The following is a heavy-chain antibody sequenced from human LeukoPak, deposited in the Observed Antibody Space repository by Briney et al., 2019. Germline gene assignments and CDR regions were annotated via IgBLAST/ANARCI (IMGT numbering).Heavy chain of an antibody. D-gene: IGHD3-3*01. V-gene: IGHV1-8*01. Sequence: ASVKVSCRASGYPFTSYNINWVRQATGQGLEWMGWMNTNSGNTGYSQNFQGRVTMTRDTSINTAYMELSSLMSEDTAVYYCARGLPKAVFGVVIEDWGQGTLVTVSS. CDR3: ARGLPKAVFGVVIED. CDR2: MNTNSGNT. CDR1: GYPFTSYN. J-gene: IGHJ4*02.